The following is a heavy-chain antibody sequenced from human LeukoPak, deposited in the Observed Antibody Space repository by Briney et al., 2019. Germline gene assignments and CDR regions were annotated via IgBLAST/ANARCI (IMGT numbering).Heavy chain of an antibody. CDR3: ARDRGYCSSTSCYTGRYYYYYYMDV. J-gene: IGHJ6*03. V-gene: IGHV1-69*13. CDR2: IIPLFGTT. D-gene: IGHD2-2*02. CDR1: GGTFSNYA. Sequence: ASVKVSCKASGGTFSNYAFSWVRQAPGQGLEWMGGIIPLFGTTNYAQKFQGRVTITADESTSTAYMELSSLRSEDTAVYYCARDRGYCSSTSCYTGRYYYYYYMDVWDKGTTVTVSS.